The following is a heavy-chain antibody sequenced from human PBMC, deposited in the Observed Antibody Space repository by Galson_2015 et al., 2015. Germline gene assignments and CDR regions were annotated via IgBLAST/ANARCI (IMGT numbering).Heavy chain of an antibody. J-gene: IGHJ4*02. D-gene: IGHD1-7*01. CDR2: ITGSGHST. Sequence: LRLSCAASGFIFSSSAMSWVRQAPGKGLEWVSAITGSGHSTYYADSVRGRFTVSRDNSKNTLYLQMNSLRAEDTAVYYCATGRTIYNFDYWGQGTLVTVSS. CDR3: ATGRTIYNFDY. V-gene: IGHV3-23*01. CDR1: GFIFSSSA.